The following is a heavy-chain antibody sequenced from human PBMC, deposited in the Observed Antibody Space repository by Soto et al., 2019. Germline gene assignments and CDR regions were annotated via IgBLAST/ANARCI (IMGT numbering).Heavy chain of an antibody. D-gene: IGHD4-17*01. J-gene: IGHJ4*02. V-gene: IGHV4-31*03. CDR2: IYYSGSP. CDR1: GGSISSGNYY. Sequence: QVQLQESGPGLVTPSQTLSLTCTVSGGSISSGNYYWSWIRQHPGKGLEWIGYIYYSGSPYYNPSLKSRVTISVDTSKNQFSLKLSSVTAADTAVYYCARDSVTVTTSTFDYWGQGTLVTVSS. CDR3: ARDSVTVTTSTFDY.